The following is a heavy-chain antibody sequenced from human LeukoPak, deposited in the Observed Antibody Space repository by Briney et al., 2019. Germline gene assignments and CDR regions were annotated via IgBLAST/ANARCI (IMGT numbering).Heavy chain of an antibody. CDR2: IYHSGST. Sequence: SETLSLTCAVSGGSISSSNWWSWVRQPPGKGLEWIGEIYHSGSTNYNPSLKSRVTISVDTSKNQFSLKLSSVTAADTAVYYCARGGWNKFDYWGQGTLVTVSS. D-gene: IGHD3-22*01. J-gene: IGHJ4*02. CDR3: ARGGWNKFDY. V-gene: IGHV4-4*02. CDR1: GGSISSSNW.